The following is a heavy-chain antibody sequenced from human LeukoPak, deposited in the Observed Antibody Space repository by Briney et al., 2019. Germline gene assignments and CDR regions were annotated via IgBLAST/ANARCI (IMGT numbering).Heavy chain of an antibody. Sequence: GGSLRLSCAASGFTFSNYWMSWVRQAPGKGLEWVANIKQDESEKHYVDSVKSRFTISRDNAKKSLYLQMNSLRAEDTAVYYCAREAKESSGMDVWGKGTTVTVSS. J-gene: IGHJ6*04. CDR3: AREAKESSGMDV. CDR1: GFTFSNYW. V-gene: IGHV3-7*03. CDR2: IKQDESEK.